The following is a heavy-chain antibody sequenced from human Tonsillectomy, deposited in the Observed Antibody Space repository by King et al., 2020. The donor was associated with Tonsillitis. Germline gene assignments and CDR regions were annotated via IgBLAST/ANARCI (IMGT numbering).Heavy chain of an antibody. CDR1: DGSISSYY. J-gene: IGHJ3*02. Sequence: HVQLQESGPGLVKPSETLSLTCTVSDGSISSYYWSWIRQPPGKGLEWIGYIYYSGSTNYNPSLKSRVTISLDTSKNQFSLKLSSVTAADTAVYYCARPIIAATGPADDDAFDIWGQGTMVTVSS. D-gene: IGHD6-13*01. CDR3: ARPIIAATGPADDDAFDI. V-gene: IGHV4-59*08. CDR2: IYYSGST.